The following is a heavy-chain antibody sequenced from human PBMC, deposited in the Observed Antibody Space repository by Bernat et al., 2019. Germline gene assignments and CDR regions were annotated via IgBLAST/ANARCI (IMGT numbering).Heavy chain of an antibody. CDR2: IYYSGST. Sequence: QLQLQESGPGLVKPSETLSLTCTVSGGSISSSSYYWGWIRQPPGKGLEWIGSIYYSGSTYYNPSLKSRVTISVDTSKNQFSLKLSSVTAAESAVYYCARLIDRRRLQLMSWFDPWGQGTLVTVSS. V-gene: IGHV4-39*01. D-gene: IGHD5-24*01. CDR3: ARLIDRRRLQLMSWFDP. CDR1: GGSISSSSYY. J-gene: IGHJ5*02.